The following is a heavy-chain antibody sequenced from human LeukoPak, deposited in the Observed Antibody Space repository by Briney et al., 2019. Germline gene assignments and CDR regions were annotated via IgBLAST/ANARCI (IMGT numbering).Heavy chain of an antibody. D-gene: IGHD3-3*01. J-gene: IGHJ4*02. CDR2: ISYDGSNK. CDR3: ARDPLDFWSGYCDY. V-gene: IGHV3-30*04. Sequence: QAGRSLRLSCAASGFTFSSYAMHWVRQAPGKGLEWVAVISYDGSNKYYADSVKGRFTISRDNSKNTLYLQMNSLRAEDTAVYYCARDPLDFWSGYCDYWGQGTLVTVSS. CDR1: GFTFSSYA.